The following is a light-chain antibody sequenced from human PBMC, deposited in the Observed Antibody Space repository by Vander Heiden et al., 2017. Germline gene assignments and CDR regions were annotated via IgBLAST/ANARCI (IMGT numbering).Light chain of an antibody. CDR3: QQYNNWPPLT. CDR2: GAS. Sequence: EIVMTQSTATLSVSPGERATLSCRASQRVSSNLAWYQQKPGQAPRLLIYGASTSATGIPARFSGSGSGTEFTLTISSLQSEDFAVYYCQQYNNWPPLTFGGGTKVEIK. V-gene: IGKV3-15*01. J-gene: IGKJ4*01. CDR1: QRVSSN.